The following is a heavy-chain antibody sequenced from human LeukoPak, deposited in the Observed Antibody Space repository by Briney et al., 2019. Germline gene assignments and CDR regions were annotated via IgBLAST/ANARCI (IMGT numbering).Heavy chain of an antibody. CDR1: GDTFTGDY. D-gene: IGHD2-8*01. CDR2: INPNSGGT. J-gene: IGHJ4*02. V-gene: IGHV1-2*02. Sequence: GASVKVSCKASGDTFTGDYMHWVRQAPGQGLEWMGWINPNSGGTNYAQKFQGRVTMTRDTSISTAYMELSRLRSDDTAVYYCARDHEDIVLMVYDTPGDYCSQGTLVTVSS. CDR3: ARDHEDIVLMVYDTPGDY.